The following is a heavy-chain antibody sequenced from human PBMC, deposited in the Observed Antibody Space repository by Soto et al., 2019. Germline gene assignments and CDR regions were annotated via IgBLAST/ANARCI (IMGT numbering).Heavy chain of an antibody. J-gene: IGHJ4*02. CDR3: ATKPYKWNIWMIY. CDR1: GGSINSGDYS. Sequence: SETLSLTCTVSGGSINSGDYSWTWIRQPPGKGLEWIGYIYHTGTTYYNMSLKSRVTISVDKSNNHFSLSLTSVTAADTAVYYCATKPYKWNIWMIYWGPGILVTVSS. CDR2: IYHTGTT. D-gene: IGHD1-1*01. V-gene: IGHV4-30-2*01.